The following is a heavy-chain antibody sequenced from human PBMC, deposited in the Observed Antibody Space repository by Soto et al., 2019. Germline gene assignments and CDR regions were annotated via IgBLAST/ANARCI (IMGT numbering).Heavy chain of an antibody. V-gene: IGHV4-31*03. Sequence: PSETLSLTCTVSGGSISSGGYYWSWIRQHPGKGLEWIGYIYYSGSTYYNPSLKSRVTISVDTSKNQFSLKLSSVTAADTAVYYCASDYSDQGLNYDSSGHPHYYGMDVWGQGTTVTVSS. CDR2: IYYSGST. J-gene: IGHJ6*02. CDR3: ASDYSDQGLNYDSSGHPHYYGMDV. CDR1: GGSISSGGYY. D-gene: IGHD3-22*01.